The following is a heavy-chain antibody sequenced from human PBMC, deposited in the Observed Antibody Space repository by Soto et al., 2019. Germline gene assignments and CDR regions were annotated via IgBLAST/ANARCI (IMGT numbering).Heavy chain of an antibody. CDR2: ISSSSSYI. V-gene: IGHV3-21*01. J-gene: IGHJ6*02. CDR3: ARDRIAAGGMDV. CDR1: GFTFSSYS. D-gene: IGHD2-21*01. Sequence: PGGSLRLSCAASGFTFSSYSMNWVRQAPGKGLEWVSSISSSSSYIYYADSVKGRFTISRDNAKNSLYLQMNSLRAEDTAVYYCARDRIAAGGMDVWGQGTTVTVSS.